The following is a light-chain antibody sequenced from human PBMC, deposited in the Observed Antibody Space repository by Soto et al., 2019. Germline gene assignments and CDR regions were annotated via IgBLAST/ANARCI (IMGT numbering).Light chain of an antibody. V-gene: IGKV3D-15*01. CDR3: HQYHDWPLT. CDR1: QSVNSN. Sequence: EIVMTQSPASLSLSPGDSATLSCRASQSVNSNLAWFQQKPGQPPRLVILGASIGATDIPSRFSGGGSGTAFALTITGLQSEDFAVYYCHQYHDWPLTFGQGAKLEI. CDR2: GAS. J-gene: IGKJ2*01.